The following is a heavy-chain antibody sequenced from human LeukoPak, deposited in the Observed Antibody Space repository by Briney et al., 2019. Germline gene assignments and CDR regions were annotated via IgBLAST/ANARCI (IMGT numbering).Heavy chain of an antibody. CDR3: ARVRSTSSFDY. D-gene: IGHD2-2*01. V-gene: IGHV3-48*01. CDR1: GFTFSGYS. Sequence: GGSLRLSCAASGFTFSGYSMNWVRQAPGKGLEWLSYISSGSSAIYYSDSVKGRFTISRDNAKNSLYLQMNSLRAEDTAVYYCARVRSTSSFDYWGQGTLVTVPS. J-gene: IGHJ4*02. CDR2: ISSGSSAI.